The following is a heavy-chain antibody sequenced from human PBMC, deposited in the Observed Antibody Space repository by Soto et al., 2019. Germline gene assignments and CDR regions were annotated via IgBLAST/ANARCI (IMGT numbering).Heavy chain of an antibody. J-gene: IGHJ5*02. Sequence: GGSLRLSCAASGFTVSSNYMSWVRQAPGKGLEWVSVIYSGGSTYYADSVKGRFTISRDNSKNTLYLQMNSLRAEDTAVYYCARGYCSGGSCYDVEGNWFDPWGQGTLVTVSS. CDR2: IYSGGST. D-gene: IGHD2-15*01. CDR3: ARGYCSGGSCYDVEGNWFDP. V-gene: IGHV3-66*01. CDR1: GFTVSSNY.